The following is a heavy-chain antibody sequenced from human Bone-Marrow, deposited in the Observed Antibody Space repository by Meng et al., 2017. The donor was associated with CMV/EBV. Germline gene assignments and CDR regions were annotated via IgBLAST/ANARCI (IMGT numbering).Heavy chain of an antibody. CDR3: AGYDFWSGYPS. CDR1: GGSISSSGYY. CDR2: IYYSGST. V-gene: IGHV4-61*05. Sequence: GSLRLSCTVSGGSISSSGYYWGWIRQPPGKGLEWIGYIYYSGSTNYNPSLKSRVTISVDTSKNQFSLKLSSVTAADTAVYYCAGYDFWSGYPSWGQGTLVTVSS. J-gene: IGHJ4*02. D-gene: IGHD3-3*01.